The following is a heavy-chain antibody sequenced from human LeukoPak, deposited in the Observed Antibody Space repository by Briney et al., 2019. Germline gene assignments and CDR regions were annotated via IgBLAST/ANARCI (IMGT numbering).Heavy chain of an antibody. V-gene: IGHV1-46*01. D-gene: IGHD3-22*01. CDR1: GYTFTSYY. CDR2: SNPSDGTT. J-gene: IGHJ4*02. Sequence: ASVKVSCKASGYTFTSYYMHWVRQAPGQGLEWMGISNPSDGTTSYAQKCQGRVTMTRDTSTSTVYMELSSLRSEDTAVYYCARAPANKYDSRLPEDYWGQGTLVTVSS. CDR3: ARAPANKYDSRLPEDY.